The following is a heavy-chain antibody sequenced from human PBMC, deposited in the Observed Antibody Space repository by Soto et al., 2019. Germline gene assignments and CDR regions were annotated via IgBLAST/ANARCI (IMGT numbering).Heavy chain of an antibody. Sequence: EEQLVESGGGLIQPGGSLRLSCAASGFTVNGNYMTWVRQAPGKGPEWVSVIYGGNSTSYADSVKGRFTISRDNSKNTLYLQMNSLRAEDTAVYYCARKTTALRGGYWGQGTLVTVSS. CDR1: GFTVNGNY. CDR3: ARKTTALRGGY. CDR2: IYGGNST. V-gene: IGHV3-53*01. D-gene: IGHD4-17*01. J-gene: IGHJ4*02.